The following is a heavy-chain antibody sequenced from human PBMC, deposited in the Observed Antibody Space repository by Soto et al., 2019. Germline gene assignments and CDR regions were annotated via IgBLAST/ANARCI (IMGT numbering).Heavy chain of an antibody. CDR3: ARGRYSYETIYYKFYYSALDV. D-gene: IGHD3-10*01. Sequence: SSETLSLTCGVYGGSIRGYYWSWIRQSPGKGLEWIGDINDNGGTNYNPSLKSRVTTSLDTSKKQVSLMVGSVTAADTAVYYCARGRYSYETIYYKFYYSALDVWGQGTTVTVSS. CDR2: INDNGGT. V-gene: IGHV4-34*01. CDR1: GGSIRGYY. J-gene: IGHJ6*02.